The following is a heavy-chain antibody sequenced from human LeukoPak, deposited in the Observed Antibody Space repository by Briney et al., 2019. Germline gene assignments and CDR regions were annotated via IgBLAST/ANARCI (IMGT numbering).Heavy chain of an antibody. J-gene: IGHJ6*02. Sequence: SETLSLTCTVSGGSIRSSHYYWSWIRQPPGKGLEWIGEINHSGSTNYNPSLKSRVTISVDTSKNQFSLKLSSVTAADTAVYYCARSGANYYDSSGYPYYYYYGMDVWGQGTTVTVSS. CDR1: GGSIRSSHYY. D-gene: IGHD3-22*01. V-gene: IGHV4-39*07. CDR3: ARSGANYYDSSGYPYYYYYGMDV. CDR2: INHSGST.